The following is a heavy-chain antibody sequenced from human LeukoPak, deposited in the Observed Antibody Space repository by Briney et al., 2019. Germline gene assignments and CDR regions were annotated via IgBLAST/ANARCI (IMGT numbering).Heavy chain of an antibody. CDR3: ARGDRSAVFDY. CDR1: GLTFSSFN. CDR2: IGSGRTYT. D-gene: IGHD6-13*01. J-gene: IGHJ4*02. Sequence: GGSLRLSCAASGLTFSSFNMNWVRQAPGKGLEWVSSIGSGRTYTYYADSVKGRFTISRENTKNSLFLQMNSLRAEDTAIYYCARGDRSAVFDYWGQGSLVTVSS. V-gene: IGHV3-21*01.